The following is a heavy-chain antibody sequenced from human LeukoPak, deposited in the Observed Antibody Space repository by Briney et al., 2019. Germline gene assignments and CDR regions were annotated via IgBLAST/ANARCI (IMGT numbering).Heavy chain of an antibody. Sequence: GGSLRLSCAASGFTFSSYEMNWVRQAPGKGLEWVSYISSSGSTIYYADSVKGRFTISRDNAKNSLYLQMNSLRAEDTAVYYCARSERWLAGDFDYWGQGTLVTVSS. CDR2: ISSSGSTI. CDR3: ARSERWLAGDFDY. D-gene: IGHD6-19*01. J-gene: IGHJ4*02. CDR1: GFTFSSYE. V-gene: IGHV3-48*03.